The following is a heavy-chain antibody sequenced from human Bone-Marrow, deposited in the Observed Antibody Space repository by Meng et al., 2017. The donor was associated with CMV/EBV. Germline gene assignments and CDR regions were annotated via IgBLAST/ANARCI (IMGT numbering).Heavy chain of an antibody. J-gene: IGHJ5*02. CDR1: GGTFSSYA. V-gene: IGHV1-69*05. D-gene: IGHD2-2*01. CDR3: ARDRYCSSTSCLGPGFDP. CDR2: IIPIFGTA. Sequence: SVKVSCKASGGTFSSYAISWVRQAPGQGLEWMGGIIPIFGTANYAQKFQGRVTITTDESTSTAYMELSSPRSEDTAVYYCARDRYCSSTSCLGPGFDPWGQGTLVTGSS.